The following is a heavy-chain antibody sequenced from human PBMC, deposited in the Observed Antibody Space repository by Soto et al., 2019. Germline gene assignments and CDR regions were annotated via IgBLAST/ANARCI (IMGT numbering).Heavy chain of an antibody. J-gene: IGHJ6*02. CDR1: GYTFTSYY. CDR2: INPSGGST. D-gene: IGHD7-27*01. CDR3: ARENWGPGLYYYGMDV. V-gene: IGHV1-46*01. Sequence: QVQLVQSGAEVKKPGASVKVSCKASGYTFTSYYMHWVRQAPGQGLEWMGIINPSGGSTSYAQKFQGRVTMTRDTSTSPVNIELSSLRSEDTAVYYCARENWGPGLYYYGMDVWGQGTTVTVSS.